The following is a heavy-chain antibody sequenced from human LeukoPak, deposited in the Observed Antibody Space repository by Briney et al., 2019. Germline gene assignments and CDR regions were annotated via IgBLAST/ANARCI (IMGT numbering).Heavy chain of an antibody. V-gene: IGHV3-48*01. CDR1: GFTLSSYT. J-gene: IGHJ3*02. Sequence: AGGSLRLSCAASGFTLSSYTMRWVRKAPGKGLEWVSLISGSPGTSYYADSVKGRFTISRDNAKNSVYLKMNSVRAEDTAIFQCARVLLERPGMASFDIWGRGTMVTVSS. D-gene: IGHD1-1*01. CDR2: ISGSPGTS. CDR3: ARVLLERPGMASFDI.